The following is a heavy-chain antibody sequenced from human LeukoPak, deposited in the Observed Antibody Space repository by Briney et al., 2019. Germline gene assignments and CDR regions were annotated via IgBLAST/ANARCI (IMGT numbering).Heavy chain of an antibody. V-gene: IGHV1-69*05. CDR2: IIPIFATA. CDR3: ARDKAAAGTNWFDP. Sequence: SVKVSCKASGGTFSSYAISWVRQAPGQGLEWIGWIIPIFATANYAQKFQGRATITTDESTRTAYMELSSLRSEDTAVYYCARDKAAAGTNWFDPWGQGTLVTVSS. J-gene: IGHJ5*02. D-gene: IGHD6-13*01. CDR1: GGTFSSYA.